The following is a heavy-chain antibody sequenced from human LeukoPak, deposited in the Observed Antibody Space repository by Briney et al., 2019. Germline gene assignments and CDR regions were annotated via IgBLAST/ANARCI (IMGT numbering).Heavy chain of an antibody. CDR3: ARLSRQGGYFDY. J-gene: IGHJ4*02. CDR1: GGSINNYY. D-gene: IGHD1-26*01. CDR2: INASGRT. Sequence: PSETLSLTCTVSGGSINNYYWSWIRQPAGKGLEWIGRINASGRTNYNSALKSRVTMSVDTSKSQFSLKLSSVTAADTAVYYCARLSRQGGYFDYWGQGTLVTVSS. V-gene: IGHV4-4*07.